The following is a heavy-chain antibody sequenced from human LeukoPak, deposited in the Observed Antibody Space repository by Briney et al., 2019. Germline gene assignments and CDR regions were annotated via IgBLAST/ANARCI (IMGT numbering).Heavy chain of an antibody. J-gene: IGHJ5*02. CDR3: ARHPPTMVQGVIPWFDP. CDR2: IDPSDSYT. CDR1: GYSFTSYW. D-gene: IGHD3-10*01. Sequence: GESLRISCKGSGYSFTSYWISWVRQMPGKGLEWMGRIDPSDSYTNYSPSFQGHVTISADKSISTAYLQWSSLRASDTAMYYCARHPPTMVQGVIPWFDPWGQGTLVTVSS. V-gene: IGHV5-10-1*01.